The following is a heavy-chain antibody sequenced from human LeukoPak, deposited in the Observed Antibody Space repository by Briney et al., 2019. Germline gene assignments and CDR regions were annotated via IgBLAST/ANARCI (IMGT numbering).Heavy chain of an antibody. V-gene: IGHV1-8*01. J-gene: IGHJ3*02. Sequence: ASVKVSCKASGYTFTSYDINWVRQATGQGLEWMGWMNPNSGNTGYAQKFQGRVTVTRNTSISTAYMELSSLRSEDTAVYYCASLVRNYDILTGYDDAFDIWGQGTMVTVSS. CDR2: MNPNSGNT. CDR1: GYTFTSYD. CDR3: ASLVRNYDILTGYDDAFDI. D-gene: IGHD3-9*01.